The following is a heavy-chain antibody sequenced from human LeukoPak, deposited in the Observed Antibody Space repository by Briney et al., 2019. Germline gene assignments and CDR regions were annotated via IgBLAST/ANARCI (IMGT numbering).Heavy chain of an antibody. D-gene: IGHD2-2*01. CDR1: GGSMSTYY. Sequence: PSETLSLTCCVSGGSMSTYYWSWIRQPPGKGLEWIGYIYDSGSTGYNPSLKSRVTISADTSKNQFSLKLSSVSAADTAIYYCARSRRPTAMYAFDSWGQGTMVTVSS. J-gene: IGHJ3*02. CDR3: ARSRRPTAMYAFDS. CDR2: IYDSGST. V-gene: IGHV4-59*01.